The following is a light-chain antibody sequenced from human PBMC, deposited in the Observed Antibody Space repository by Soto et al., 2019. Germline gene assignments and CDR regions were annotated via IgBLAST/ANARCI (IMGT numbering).Light chain of an antibody. Sequence: DIQMTQSPSSLSASVGDRVTITCRASQDIGNDLGWYQQKPGKAPNLLIYAAFTLQSGVPSRFSGSGSGTEFTLTITSLQPDDFATYYCQQYSSYWTFGQGTKGDIK. V-gene: IGKV1-17*01. CDR1: QDIGND. CDR3: QQYSSYWT. J-gene: IGKJ1*01. CDR2: AAF.